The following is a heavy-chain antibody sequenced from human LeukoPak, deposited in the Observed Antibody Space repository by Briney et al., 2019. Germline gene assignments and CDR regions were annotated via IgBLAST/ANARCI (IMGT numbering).Heavy chain of an antibody. CDR3: ARDYVAGGWSVTYYYYGMDV. D-gene: IGHD6-19*01. J-gene: IGHJ6*02. CDR2: IKQDGSEK. V-gene: IGHV3-7*01. Sequence: GGSLRLSCAASGFTFSSYSTNWVRQAPGKGLEWVANIKQDGSEKYYVDSVKGRFAISRDNAKNSLYLQMNSLRAEDTAVYYCARDYVAGGWSVTYYYYGMDVWGQGTTVTVSS. CDR1: GFTFSSYS.